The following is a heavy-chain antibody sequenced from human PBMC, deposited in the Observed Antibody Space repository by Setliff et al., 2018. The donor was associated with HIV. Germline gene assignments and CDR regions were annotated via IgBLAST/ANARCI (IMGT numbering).Heavy chain of an antibody. J-gene: IGHJ6*03. D-gene: IGHD3-22*01. V-gene: IGHV4-61*09. Sequence: SETLSLTCTVSGGSVSSGSYFWSWIRQPAGKGLEWIGHIFTSGSTSYNPSLKSRLTMSVDTSKNQFSLSLISMTAADSGIYYCARLGDNSDWRSNYFFYYMDVWGKGTTVTVSS. CDR1: GGSVSSGSYF. CDR2: IFTSGST. CDR3: ARLGDNSDWRSNYFFYYMDV.